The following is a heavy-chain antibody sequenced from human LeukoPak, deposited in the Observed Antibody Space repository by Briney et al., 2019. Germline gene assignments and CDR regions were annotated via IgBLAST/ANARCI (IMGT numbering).Heavy chain of an antibody. CDR1: GGSFSGYY. Sequence: SETLSLTCAVYGGSFSGYYCSWIRQPPGKGLEWIGEINHSGSTNYNPSLKSRVTISVDTSKNQFSLKLSSVTAADTAVYYCARGRTKHTIFGPAAGPWGQGTLVTVSS. CDR3: ARGRTKHTIFGPAAGP. D-gene: IGHD3-3*01. V-gene: IGHV4-34*01. CDR2: INHSGST. J-gene: IGHJ5*02.